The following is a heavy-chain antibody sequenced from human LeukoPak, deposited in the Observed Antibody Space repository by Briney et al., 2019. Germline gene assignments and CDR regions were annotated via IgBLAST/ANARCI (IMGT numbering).Heavy chain of an antibody. J-gene: IGHJ3*02. Sequence: PSETLSLTCTVSGGSISSYYWSWIRRPPGKGLEWIGYIYYSGSTNYNPSLKSRVTISVDTSKNQFSLKLSSVTAADTAVYYCARVGHPYDSSAVDIWGQGTMVTVSS. CDR1: GGSISSYY. CDR3: ARVGHPYDSSAVDI. CDR2: IYYSGST. V-gene: IGHV4-59*01. D-gene: IGHD3-22*01.